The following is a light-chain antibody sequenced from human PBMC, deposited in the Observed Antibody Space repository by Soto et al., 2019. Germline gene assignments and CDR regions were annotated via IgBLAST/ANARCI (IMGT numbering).Light chain of an antibody. Sequence: EIVMMQSPAILYVSPGETATLSCRASESIVSDLAWYQQRPGQAPRLLIYSASRGATGFPARFSGSGSGTDFTLTISSLQSEDFAVYYCQQYNNWPWTFGQGTKVDIK. V-gene: IGKV3-15*01. CDR1: ESIVSD. CDR3: QQYNNWPWT. CDR2: SAS. J-gene: IGKJ1*01.